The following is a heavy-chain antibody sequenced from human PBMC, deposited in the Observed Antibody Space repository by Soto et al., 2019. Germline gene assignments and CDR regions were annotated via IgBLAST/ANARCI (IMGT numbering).Heavy chain of an antibody. CDR2: ISHDGSNT. Sequence: QVQVVESGGGVVQPGRSLRLSCAASGFTFRTYAMHWVRQAPGKGLEWVAVISHDGSNTDYRDSVKGRFTISRDNSKSTLSLQMNSLRPEDTGVYYCAKDAGSTEYFFASWGQGTLVSVSS. J-gene: IGHJ4*02. CDR3: AKDAGSTEYFFAS. CDR1: GFTFRTYA. V-gene: IGHV3-30*18.